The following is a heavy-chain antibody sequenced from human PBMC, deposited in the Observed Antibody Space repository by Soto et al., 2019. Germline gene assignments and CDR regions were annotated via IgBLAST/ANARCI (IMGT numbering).Heavy chain of an antibody. CDR2: IYYSGST. D-gene: IGHD3-16*02. V-gene: IGHV4-59*08. CDR3: ARHRIMITFGGVIGETGFDI. Sequence: PSETLSLTCTVSGGSISSYYWSWIRQPPGKGLEWIGYIYYSGSTNYNPSLKSRVTISVDTSKNQFSLKLSSVTAADTAVYYCARHRIMITFGGVIGETGFDIWGQGTMVTV. J-gene: IGHJ3*02. CDR1: GGSISSYY.